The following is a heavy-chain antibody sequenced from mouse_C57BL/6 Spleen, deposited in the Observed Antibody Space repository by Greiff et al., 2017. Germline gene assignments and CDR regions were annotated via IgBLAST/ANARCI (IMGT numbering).Heavy chain of an antibody. CDR2: INPYNGGT. J-gene: IGHJ3*01. CDR3: ARESIYYDYGAGFAY. CDR1: GYTFTDYY. V-gene: IGHV1-19*01. Sequence: EVQLQQSGPVLVKPGASVKMSCKASGYTFTDYYMNWVKQSHGKSLEWIGVINPYNGGTSYNQKFKGKATLTVDKSSSTAYMELNSLPSEDSAVYYCARESIYYDYGAGFAYWGQGTLVTVSA. D-gene: IGHD2-4*01.